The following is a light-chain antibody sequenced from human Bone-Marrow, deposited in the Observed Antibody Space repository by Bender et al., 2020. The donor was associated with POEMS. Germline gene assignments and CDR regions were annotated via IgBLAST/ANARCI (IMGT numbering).Light chain of an antibody. Sequence: QSALTQPASVSGSPGQSITISCTGSASDVGSYNLVSWYQHHPGKAPKLLIYDVTRRPSGVSNRFSGSKSGNTASLTISGLQADDEAEYYCCSYAVGRSYVFGTGTKVTVL. V-gene: IGLV2-23*02. J-gene: IGLJ1*01. CDR1: ASDVGSYNL. CDR3: CSYAVGRSYV. CDR2: DVT.